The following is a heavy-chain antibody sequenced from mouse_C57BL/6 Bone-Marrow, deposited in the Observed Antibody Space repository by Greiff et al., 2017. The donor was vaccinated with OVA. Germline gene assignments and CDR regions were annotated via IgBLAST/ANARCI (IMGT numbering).Heavy chain of an antibody. CDR1: GYSFTDYY. Sequence: EVHVLQSGAELVKPGASVKISCKASGYSFTDYYMNWVKQSTGQSLEWIGVINPNYGATSYNQKFKGKATLTVDQSSSTAYMQLTSLTSEDSAVYYCARVDNLYYYAMDDWGQGTSVTVSS. V-gene: IGHV1-39*01. J-gene: IGHJ4*01. CDR3: ARVDNLYYYAMDD. D-gene: IGHD1-3*01. CDR2: INPNYGAT.